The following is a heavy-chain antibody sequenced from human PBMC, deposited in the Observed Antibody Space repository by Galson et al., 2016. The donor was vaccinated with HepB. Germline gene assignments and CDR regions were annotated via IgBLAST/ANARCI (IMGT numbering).Heavy chain of an antibody. D-gene: IGHD6-13*01. CDR2: IWYDGSNK. CDR3: VREAPIAAPGANDC. V-gene: IGHV3-33*01. Sequence: SLRLCCAESGFTFNSLGMHWARQAPGKGLEWVAVIWYDGSNKDYGDSVKGRLTTSVDNSKNPLYLQMNSLRAEETAIYYCVREAPIAAPGANDCWGQGTQVTVSS. J-gene: IGHJ4*02. CDR1: GFTFNSLG.